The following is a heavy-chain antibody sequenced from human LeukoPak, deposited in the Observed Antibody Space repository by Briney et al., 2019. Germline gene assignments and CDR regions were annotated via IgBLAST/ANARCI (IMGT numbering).Heavy chain of an antibody. CDR2: ISYDGSNK. Sequence: PGGSLRLSCAASGFTFSSYAMRWVRQAPGKGLEWVAVISYDGSNKYYADSVKGRFTISRDNSKNTLYLQMNSLRAEDTAVYYCAREGPDSSGYYFGDYWGQGTLVTVSS. V-gene: IGHV3-30-3*01. CDR3: AREGPDSSGYYFGDY. J-gene: IGHJ4*02. D-gene: IGHD3-22*01. CDR1: GFTFSSYA.